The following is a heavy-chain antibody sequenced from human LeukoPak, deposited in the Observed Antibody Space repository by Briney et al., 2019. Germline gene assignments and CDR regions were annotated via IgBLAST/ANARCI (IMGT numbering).Heavy chain of an antibody. D-gene: IGHD6-13*01. V-gene: IGHV3-11*01. CDR3: ARVKSSSWYVGKGYYYMDV. CDR1: GFTFSDYS. Sequence: GGSLRLSCAASGFTFSDYSMSWIRQAPGKGLEWVSYISSSGSTIYYADSVKGRFTISRDNAKNSLYLQMNSLRAEDTAVYYCARVKSSSWYVGKGYYYMDVWGKGTTVTVSS. CDR2: ISSSGSTI. J-gene: IGHJ6*03.